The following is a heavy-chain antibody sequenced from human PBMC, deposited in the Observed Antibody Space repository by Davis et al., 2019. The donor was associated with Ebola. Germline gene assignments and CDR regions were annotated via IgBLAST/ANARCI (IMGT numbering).Heavy chain of an antibody. CDR1: GFIFSSYV. V-gene: IGHV3-23*01. Sequence: GESLKISCEASGFIFSSYVMSWVRQAPGKGLEWVSTLGTSADTYYADSVKGRFTISRDNSKNTLYLQMNGLRVEDTAIYYCAKDMESLVVVIYAFDIWGQGTMVTVSS. CDR3: AKDMESLVVVIYAFDI. D-gene: IGHD3-22*01. J-gene: IGHJ3*02. CDR2: LGTSADT.